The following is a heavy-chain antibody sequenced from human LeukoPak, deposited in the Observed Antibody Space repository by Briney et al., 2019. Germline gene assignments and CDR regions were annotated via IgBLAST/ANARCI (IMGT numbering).Heavy chain of an antibody. D-gene: IGHD4-17*01. V-gene: IGHV3-11*01. CDR3: ARADDYGDYVDVGGFGTDAFDI. J-gene: IGHJ3*02. CDR2: ISSSGSTI. Sequence: PGGSLRLSCAASGFTFSDYYMSWIRQAPGKGLEWVSYISSSGSTIYYADSVKGRFTISRDNAKNSLYLQMNSLRAEDTAVYYCARADDYGDYVDVGGFGTDAFDIWGQGTMVTVSS. CDR1: GFTFSDYY.